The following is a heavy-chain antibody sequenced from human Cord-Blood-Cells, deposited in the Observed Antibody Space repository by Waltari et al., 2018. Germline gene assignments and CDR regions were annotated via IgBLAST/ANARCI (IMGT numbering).Heavy chain of an antibody. J-gene: IGHJ6*02. CDR3: AREYEYSSSYYYYGMDV. V-gene: IGHV1-69*12. D-gene: IGHD6-6*01. Sequence: QVQLVQSGAEVKKPGSSVKVSCKASGGTFSSYAISWVRQAPGQGLEWMGGIIPSFGTANDGQKCQGRVTITADESTSTAYMELSSLRSEDTAVYYCAREYEYSSSYYYYGMDVWGQGTTVTVSS. CDR2: IIPSFGTA. CDR1: GGTFSSYA.